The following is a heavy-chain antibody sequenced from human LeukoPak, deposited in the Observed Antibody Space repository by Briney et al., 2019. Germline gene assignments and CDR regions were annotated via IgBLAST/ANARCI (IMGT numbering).Heavy chain of an antibody. D-gene: IGHD3-10*01. J-gene: IGHJ6*03. CDR3: ARTGKAFYYGSVGHYYMDV. CDR2: ISGSGGST. Sequence: PGGSLRLSCAASGFTFSSYGMSWVRQAPGKGLEWVSAISGSGGSTYYADSVKGRFTISRDNSKNTLYLQMNSLRAEDTAVYYCARTGKAFYYGSVGHYYMDVWGKGTTVTISS. V-gene: IGHV3-23*01. CDR1: GFTFSSYG.